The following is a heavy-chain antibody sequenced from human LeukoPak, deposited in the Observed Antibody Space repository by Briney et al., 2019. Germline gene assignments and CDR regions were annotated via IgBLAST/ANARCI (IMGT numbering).Heavy chain of an antibody. Sequence: SETLSLTCAVYGGSFSGYYWSWIRQPPGKGLEWIGYIYYSGSTNYNPSLKSRVTISVDTSKNQFSLKLSSVTAADTAVYYCARSYYDFWSGSGGYFDYWGQGTLVTVSS. D-gene: IGHD3-3*01. CDR1: GGSFSGYY. J-gene: IGHJ4*02. CDR2: IYYSGST. CDR3: ARSYYDFWSGSGGYFDY. V-gene: IGHV4-59*01.